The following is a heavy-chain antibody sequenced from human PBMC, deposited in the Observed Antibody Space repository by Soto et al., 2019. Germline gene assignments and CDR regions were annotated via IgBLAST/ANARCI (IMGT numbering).Heavy chain of an antibody. CDR1: GYTFIGYA. CDR3: ARAVAVAADFDY. CDR2: INAGNGNT. Sequence: QVQLVQSGAEEKKPGASVKVSCKASGYTFIGYAMHWVRQAPGQRLEWMGWINAGNGNTKYSQKFQGRVTITRDTSARTAYMELSSLRSEDTAVYYCARAVAVAADFDYWGQGTLVTVSS. J-gene: IGHJ4*02. D-gene: IGHD6-19*01. V-gene: IGHV1-3*05.